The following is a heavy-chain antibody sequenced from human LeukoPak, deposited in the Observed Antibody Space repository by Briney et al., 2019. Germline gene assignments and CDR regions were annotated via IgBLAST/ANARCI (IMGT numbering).Heavy chain of an antibody. D-gene: IGHD1-7*01. V-gene: IGHV3-66*01. Sequence: GGSLRLSCAASGFAVSSNFMSWVRQAPGKGLEWVSLIYSGGSTYYADSVKGRFTISRDISKNTLYLQMNSLRAEDTAVYYCARERLELPSYYYGMDVWGQGTTVTVSS. CDR1: GFAVSSNF. J-gene: IGHJ6*02. CDR3: ARERLELPSYYYGMDV. CDR2: IYSGGST.